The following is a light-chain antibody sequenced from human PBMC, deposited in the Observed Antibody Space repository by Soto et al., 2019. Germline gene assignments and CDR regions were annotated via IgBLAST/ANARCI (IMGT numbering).Light chain of an antibody. CDR2: GAS. V-gene: IGKV3-20*01. Sequence: EIVLAQSPGTLALSPGERATLSCVASQMVSVSYLAWYQQKPGQPPRLLIYGASSRATGIPDRFSGSGSGTDFTLTISRLEPEDFAVFYCQHYDSLPITFGQGTRLEIK. CDR3: QHYDSLPIT. J-gene: IGKJ5*01. CDR1: QMVSVSY.